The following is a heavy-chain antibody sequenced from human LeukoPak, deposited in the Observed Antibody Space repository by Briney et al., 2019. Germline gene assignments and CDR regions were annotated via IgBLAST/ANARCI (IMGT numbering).Heavy chain of an antibody. J-gene: IGHJ4*02. CDR2: IKSDGSEE. Sequence: PGGSLRLSCAASGFTFNRCWMSWVRQAPGKGLEWVAQIKSDGSEEYYADPVRGRFTISRDNAKSSLYLQMNSLGVEDTAVYYCARARSSGWVIDSWGQGTLVTVSS. CDR3: ARARSSGWVIDS. D-gene: IGHD6-19*01. V-gene: IGHV3-7*04. CDR1: GFTFNRCW.